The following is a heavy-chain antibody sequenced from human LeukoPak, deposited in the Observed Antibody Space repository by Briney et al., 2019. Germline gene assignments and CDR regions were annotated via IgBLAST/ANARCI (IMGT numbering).Heavy chain of an antibody. CDR1: GVTVNSYF. CDR3: ARDQDWNPY. J-gene: IGHJ4*02. Sequence: GGSLRLPCAASGVTVNSYFMGWVRQAPGKGLEWVSVIYSGGNTYYADSVKGRFTISRDNSKNTLYLQMNSLRVEDTAVYYCARDQDWNPYWGQGTLVTVSS. CDR2: IYSGGNT. D-gene: IGHD1-1*01. V-gene: IGHV3-53*01.